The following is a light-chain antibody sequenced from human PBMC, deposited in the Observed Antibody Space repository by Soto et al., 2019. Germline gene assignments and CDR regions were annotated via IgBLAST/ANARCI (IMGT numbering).Light chain of an antibody. CDR3: QQYNDWPFA. Sequence: EIVLTQSPGTLSLSPGERATLSCRASQSVNRNLAWYQQKPGQAPRLLIYGASTRASGIPARFSGSGSGTDFTLTISSLQSEDLAIYYCQQYNDWPFAFGPGTKVDIK. CDR2: GAS. V-gene: IGKV3-15*01. CDR1: QSVNRN. J-gene: IGKJ3*01.